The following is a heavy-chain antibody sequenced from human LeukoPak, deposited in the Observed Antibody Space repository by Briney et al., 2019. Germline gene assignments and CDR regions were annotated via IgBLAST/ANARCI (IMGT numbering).Heavy chain of an antibody. CDR2: IYYRGNT. V-gene: IGHV4-39*01. D-gene: IGHD1-1*01. J-gene: IGHJ4*02. CDR1: GGSISSSPYY. Sequence: SETLSLTYTVSGGSISSSPYYWAWIRQPPGRGLEWIGSIYYRGNTYHNPSLKSRVTISVDTSKNQFSLSVISVTAADTAVYFCARPTTGPATQGYDSWGQGILVTVAS. CDR3: ARPTTGPATQGYDS.